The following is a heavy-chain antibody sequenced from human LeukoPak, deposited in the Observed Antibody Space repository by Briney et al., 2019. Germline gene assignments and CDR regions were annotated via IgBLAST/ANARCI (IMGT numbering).Heavy chain of an antibody. V-gene: IGHV4-34*01. J-gene: IGHJ4*02. CDR2: INHSGST. Sequence: SETLSLTCAVYGGSFSGYYWSWIRQPPGKGLEWSGEINHSGSTNYNPSLKSRVTISVDTSKNQFSLKLSSVTAADTAVYYCARVPSGDFWSGYWFDYWGQGTLVTVSS. CDR3: ARVPSGDFWSGYWFDY. D-gene: IGHD3-3*01. CDR1: GGSFSGYY.